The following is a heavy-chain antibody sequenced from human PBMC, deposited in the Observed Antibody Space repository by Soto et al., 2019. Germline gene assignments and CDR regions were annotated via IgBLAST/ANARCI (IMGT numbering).Heavy chain of an antibody. CDR2: INHSGST. D-gene: IGHD3-16*02. CDR3: ATWGFWGSYRYNDAFDI. J-gene: IGHJ3*02. V-gene: IGHV4-34*01. Sequence: SETLSLTCAVYGGSFSGYYWSWIRQPPGKGLEWIGEINHSGSTNYNPSLKSRVTISVDTSKNQFSLKLSSVTAADTAVYYCATWGFWGSYRYNDAFDIWGKGKMVTVSS. CDR1: GGSFSGYY.